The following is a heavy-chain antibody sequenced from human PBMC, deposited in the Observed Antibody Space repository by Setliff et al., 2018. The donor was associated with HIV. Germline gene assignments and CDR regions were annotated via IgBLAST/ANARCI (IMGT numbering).Heavy chain of an antibody. CDR3: ARPHSGRGGGAYFDP. Sequence: PSETLSLTCTVSGDSITSGHFYWGWIRQAPGKGLEWIGNILDGGVTFFNPSLRGRVTISVDASKNQVSLNLRSVTAADSAVYHCARPHSGRGGGAYFDPWGQGILVTVSS. V-gene: IGHV4-39*01. J-gene: IGHJ5*02. CDR1: GDSITSGHFY. CDR2: ILDGGVT. D-gene: IGHD6-19*01.